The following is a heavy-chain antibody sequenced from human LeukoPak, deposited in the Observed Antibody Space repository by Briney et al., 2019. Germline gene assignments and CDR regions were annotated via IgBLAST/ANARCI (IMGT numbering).Heavy chain of an antibody. CDR1: GYTFTSYG. CDR2: ISAYNGNT. D-gene: IGHD6-13*01. V-gene: IGHV1-18*01. CDR3: ARVGRIAADKAPGDY. Sequence: ASVKVSCKASGYTFTSYGISWVRQAPGQGLEWMGWISAYNGNTNYAQKLQGRVTMTRDTSTSTVYMELSSLRSEDTAVYYCARVGRIAADKAPGDYWGQGTLVTVSS. J-gene: IGHJ4*02.